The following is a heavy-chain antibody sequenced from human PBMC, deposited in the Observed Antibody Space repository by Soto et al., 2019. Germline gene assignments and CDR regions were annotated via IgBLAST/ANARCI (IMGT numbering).Heavy chain of an antibody. V-gene: IGHV4-39*01. CDR2: IYYSGST. J-gene: IGHJ6*02. CDR1: GGSISSSSYY. Sequence: PSETLSLTYTVSGGSISSSSYYWGLIRQPPGKGLEWIGSIYYSGSTYYNPSLKSRVTISVDTSKNQFSLKLSSVTAADTAVYYCASQQLVHYYYGMDVWGQGTTVT. CDR3: ASQQLVHYYYGMDV. D-gene: IGHD6-13*01.